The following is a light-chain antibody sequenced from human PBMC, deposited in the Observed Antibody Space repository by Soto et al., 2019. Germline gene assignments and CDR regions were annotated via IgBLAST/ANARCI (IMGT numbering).Light chain of an antibody. Sequence: EIVLTQSPGTLSLSPGERATLSCRASQSVSSSYLAWYQQKPGQAPRLLIYGASTRATGISARLSGSGSGTEFTLTISSLQSEDSALYYCLQYDNWPPWTFGQGTKVDI. CDR2: GAS. CDR3: LQYDNWPPWT. J-gene: IGKJ1*01. CDR1: QSVSSSY. V-gene: IGKV3-15*01.